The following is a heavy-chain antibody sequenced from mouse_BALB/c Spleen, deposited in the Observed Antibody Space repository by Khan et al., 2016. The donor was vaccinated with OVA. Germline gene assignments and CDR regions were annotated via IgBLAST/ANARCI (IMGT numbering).Heavy chain of an antibody. J-gene: IGHJ4*01. V-gene: IGHV2-6-1*01. CDR3: ARQPYDDYYIMDY. D-gene: IGHD2-10*01. CDR2: IWSDGST. Sequence: QVQLKQSGPGLVAPSQSLSITCTITGFSLTNYGVHWVRQPPGKGLEWLVVIWSDGSTTYNSTLKSRLSISKDNSKSQVFLIMNSLQTADTAMYYCARQPYDDYYIMDYWGQGTTVTVSS. CDR1: GFSLTNYG.